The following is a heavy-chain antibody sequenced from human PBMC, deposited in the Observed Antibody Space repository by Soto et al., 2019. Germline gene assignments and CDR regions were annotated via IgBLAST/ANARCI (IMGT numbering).Heavy chain of an antibody. Sequence: QVHLQESGPGLVKPSETLSLLCTVSGVSVSSRGFYWSWIRQSPERGLEWIGYIAYSGTTNYHPSLKSRVTISVDTSNNQFSLRLSSVPAADTAVYFCARDYITHPIYHFGYWGQGTRVTVSS. CDR3: ARDYITHPIYHFGY. V-gene: IGHV4-61*08. CDR2: IAYSGTT. D-gene: IGHD1-20*01. CDR1: GVSVSSRGFY. J-gene: IGHJ4*02.